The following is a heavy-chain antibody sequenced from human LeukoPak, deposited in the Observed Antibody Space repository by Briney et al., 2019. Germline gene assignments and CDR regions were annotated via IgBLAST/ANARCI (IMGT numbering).Heavy chain of an antibody. CDR1: GYTFTGYY. Sequence: ASVKVSCKASGYTFTGYYMHWVRQAPGQGLEWMGWINPNSGGTNYAQKFQGRVTMTRDTSISTAYMELSRLRSDDTAVYYCARLYSSSFVFLETNYYYYYMDVWGKGTTVTVSS. CDR3: ARLYSSSFVFLETNYYYYYMDV. V-gene: IGHV1-2*02. D-gene: IGHD6-6*01. J-gene: IGHJ6*03. CDR2: INPNSGGT.